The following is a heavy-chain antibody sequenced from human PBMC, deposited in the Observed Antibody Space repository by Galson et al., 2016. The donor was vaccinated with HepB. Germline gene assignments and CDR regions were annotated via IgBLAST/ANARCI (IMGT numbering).Heavy chain of an antibody. Sequence: SLRLSCAASGFTFSNYVMNWVRQAPGKGLEWVSAISGSGTNTYYEDSVKGRFTISRDISKNTLFLQMNSLRAEDTAVYYCAKSLLGVTLVSYYYGMDCWGQGTLVTVSS. CDR2: ISGSGTNT. V-gene: IGHV3-23*01. J-gene: IGHJ6*02. D-gene: IGHD2-21*02. CDR1: GFTFSNYV. CDR3: AKSLLGVTLVSYYYGMDC.